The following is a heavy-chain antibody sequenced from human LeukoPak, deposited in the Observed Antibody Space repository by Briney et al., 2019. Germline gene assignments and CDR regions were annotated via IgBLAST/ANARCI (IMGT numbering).Heavy chain of an antibody. V-gene: IGHV4-34*01. CDR2: INHSGST. CDR1: GGSFSGYY. D-gene: IGHD6-13*01. Sequence: SETLSLTCAVYGGSFSGYYWSWIRQPPGKGLEWIGEINHSGSTNYNPSLKSRVTMSVDTSKNQFSLKLSSVTAADTAVYYCARDYAAADPGYYYYGMDVWGQGTTVTVSS. CDR3: ARDYAAADPGYYYYGMDV. J-gene: IGHJ6*02.